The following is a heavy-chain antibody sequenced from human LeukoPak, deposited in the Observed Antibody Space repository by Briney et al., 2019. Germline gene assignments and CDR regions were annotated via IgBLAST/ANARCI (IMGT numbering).Heavy chain of an antibody. D-gene: IGHD6-13*01. Sequence: PGGSLRLSCAASGFTFSSYEMNWVRQAPGKGLEWVSYISSSGSTIHYADSVKGRFTISRDNAKNSLYLQMNSLRAEDTAVYYCARSSSWYLFWGQGTLVTVSS. J-gene: IGHJ4*02. CDR1: GFTFSSYE. V-gene: IGHV3-48*03. CDR2: ISSSGSTI. CDR3: ARSSSWYLF.